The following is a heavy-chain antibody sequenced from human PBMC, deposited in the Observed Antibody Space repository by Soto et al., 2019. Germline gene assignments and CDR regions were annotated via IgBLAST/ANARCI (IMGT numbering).Heavy chain of an antibody. V-gene: IGHV3-7*03. J-gene: IGHJ4*02. D-gene: IGHD2-15*01. CDR1: GFTFSSYW. CDR3: ARDGGGWRYCSGGSCRYFDY. CDR2: IKQDGSEK. Sequence: LRLSCAASGFTFSSYWMSWVRQAPGKGLEWVANIKQDGSEKYYVDSVKGRFTISRDNAKNSLYLQMNSLRAEDTAVYYCARDGGGWRYCSGGSCRYFDYWGQGTLVTVSS.